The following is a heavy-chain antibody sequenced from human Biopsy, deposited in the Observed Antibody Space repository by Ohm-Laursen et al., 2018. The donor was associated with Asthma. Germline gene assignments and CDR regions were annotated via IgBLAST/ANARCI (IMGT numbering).Heavy chain of an antibody. Sequence: ASVKVSCKTSGYTFNSAGITWVRQAPGQGLEWMGWISVYNGNIKVAQKFQDRVTMITDTSTSTAYMELRSLRSDDTAVYFCARAVDYSHYYGIDVWGQGTTVTVS. CDR1: GYTFNSAG. J-gene: IGHJ6*02. V-gene: IGHV1-18*01. CDR2: ISVYNGNI. D-gene: IGHD3-10*01. CDR3: ARAVDYSHYYGIDV.